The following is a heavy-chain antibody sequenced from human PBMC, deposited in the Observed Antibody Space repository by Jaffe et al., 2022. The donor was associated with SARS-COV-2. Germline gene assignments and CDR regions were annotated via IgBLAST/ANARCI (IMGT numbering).Heavy chain of an antibody. Sequence: EVQLVESGGGLVKPGGSLRLSCAASGFTFSNAWMSWVRQAPGKGLEWVGRIKSKTDGGTTDYAAPVKGRFTISRDDSKNTLYLQMNSLKTEDTAVYYCTTDSDPEGHDYYYYGMDVWGQGTTVTVSS. CDR2: IKSKTDGGTT. V-gene: IGHV3-15*01. CDR1: GFTFSNAW. J-gene: IGHJ6*02. CDR3: TTDSDPEGHDYYYYGMDV.